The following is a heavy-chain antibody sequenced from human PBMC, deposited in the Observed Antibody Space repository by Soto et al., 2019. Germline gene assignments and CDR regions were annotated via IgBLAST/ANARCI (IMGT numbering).Heavy chain of an antibody. CDR2: ISSSSSYI. D-gene: IGHD6-6*01. CDR3: AREGTNSTSSGEFDY. J-gene: IGHJ4*02. CDR1: GFTFSSYS. V-gene: IGHV3-21*01. Sequence: EVQLVESGGGLVKPGGSLRLSCAASGFTFSSYSMNWVRQAPGKGLEWVSSISSSSSYIYYADSVKGRFTISRDNAKNALYLRMNSLRAEDTAVYYCAREGTNSTSSGEFDYWGQGTLVTVSS.